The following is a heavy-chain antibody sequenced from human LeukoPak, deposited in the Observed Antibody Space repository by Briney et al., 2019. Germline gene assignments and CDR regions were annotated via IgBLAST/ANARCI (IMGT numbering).Heavy chain of an antibody. CDR1: GFTFSTYA. J-gene: IGHJ4*02. D-gene: IGHD6-25*01. V-gene: IGHV3-53*01. Sequence: GGSLRLSCAASGFTFSTYAMSWVRQAPGKGLEWVSVISSGDSTYYADSVKGRFTISRDNSKNTLYLQMNSLRVEDTAVYYCGRDLIGTAASWDSWGQGTLVTVSS. CDR3: GRDLIGTAASWDS. CDR2: ISSGDST.